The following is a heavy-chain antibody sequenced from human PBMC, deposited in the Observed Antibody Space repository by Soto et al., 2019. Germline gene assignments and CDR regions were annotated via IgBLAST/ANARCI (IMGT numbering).Heavy chain of an antibody. D-gene: IGHD3-16*01. CDR2: IYHSGST. CDR3: ARDMMHWFDP. J-gene: IGHJ5*02. V-gene: IGHV4-30-2*01. Sequence: SETLSLTCAVSGGSISSGGYSWSWIRQPPGKGLEWIGYIYHSGSTYYNPSLKSRVTISVDRSKNQFSLKLSSVTAADTAVYYCARDMMHWFDPWGQGTLVTVSS. CDR1: GGSISSGGYS.